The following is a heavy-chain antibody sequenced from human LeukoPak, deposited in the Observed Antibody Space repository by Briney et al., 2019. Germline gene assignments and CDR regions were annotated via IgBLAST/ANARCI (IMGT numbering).Heavy chain of an antibody. CDR3: AKWQYYVSGDDY. CDR2: ISGSGDST. Sequence: PGGSLRLSCAASGFTFSSYEMTWVRQAPNKGLEWLSTISGSGDSTYYADSVKGRFTISRDNSKNTLFLQMNSLRAEDTAIYYCAKWQYYVSGDDYWGQGILVTVSS. V-gene: IGHV3-23*01. CDR1: GFTFSSYE. J-gene: IGHJ4*02. D-gene: IGHD3-10*01.